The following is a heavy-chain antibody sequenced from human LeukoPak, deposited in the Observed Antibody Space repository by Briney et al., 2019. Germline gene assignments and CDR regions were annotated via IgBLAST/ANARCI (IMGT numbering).Heavy chain of an antibody. J-gene: IGHJ3*02. V-gene: IGHV4-39*07. CDR2: IYYSGST. CDR3: ARDLHDAFDI. Sequence: PSETLSLTCTVSGGSISSSSYYWGWIRQPPGKGLEWIGSIYYSGSTYYNPSLKSRVTMSVDTSKNQFSLKLSSVTAADTAVYYCARDLHDAFDIWGQGTMVTVSS. CDR1: GGSISSSSYY.